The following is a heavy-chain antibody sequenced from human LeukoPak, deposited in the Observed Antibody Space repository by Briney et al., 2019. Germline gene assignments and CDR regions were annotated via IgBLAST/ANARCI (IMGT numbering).Heavy chain of an antibody. CDR2: INPNSGGT. D-gene: IGHD6-6*01. Sequence: GASVKVSCKASGYTFTGYYMHWVRQAPGQGLEWMGWINPNSGGTNYAQNIQGRATMTTDTSTNTAYMELRSLRSDDTAVYYCARGGISSRIDYWGQGTLVTVSS. CDR3: ARGGISSRIDY. J-gene: IGHJ4*02. V-gene: IGHV1-2*02. CDR1: GYTFTGYY.